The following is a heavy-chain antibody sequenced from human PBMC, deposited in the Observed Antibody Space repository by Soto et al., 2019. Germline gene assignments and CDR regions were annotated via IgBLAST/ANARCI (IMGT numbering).Heavy chain of an antibody. Sequence: EVQLVESGGGLVQPGRSLRLSCAASGFTFDDYAMHWVRQAPGKGLEWVSGISWNSGSIGYADSVKGRFTISRDNAKNSLYLQMNSLRAEDTALYYCAPIARGGAFDIWGQGTMVTVSS. J-gene: IGHJ3*02. CDR1: GFTFDDYA. D-gene: IGHD3-10*01. CDR3: APIARGGAFDI. CDR2: ISWNSGSI. V-gene: IGHV3-9*01.